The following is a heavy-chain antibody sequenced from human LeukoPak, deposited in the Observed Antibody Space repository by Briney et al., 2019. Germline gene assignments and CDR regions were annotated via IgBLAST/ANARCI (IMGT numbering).Heavy chain of an antibody. J-gene: IGHJ4*02. Sequence: GGSLRLSCAASGFTFSGYGMHSVRQAPGRGLEWVAFIRYDGSNKYYADSVKGRFTISRDNSKNTLYLQMNSLRAEDTAVYYCARNNYYGSGSYYVYWGQGTLVTVSS. CDR2: IRYDGSNK. CDR3: ARNNYYGSGSYYVY. V-gene: IGHV3-30*02. D-gene: IGHD3-10*01. CDR1: GFTFSGYG.